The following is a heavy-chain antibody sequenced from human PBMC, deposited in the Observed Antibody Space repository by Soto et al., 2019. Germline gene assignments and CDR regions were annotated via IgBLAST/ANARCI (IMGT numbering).Heavy chain of an antibody. CDR2: IKSRADGGTA. CDR3: TTGDLSKGRYF. Sequence: GGSLRLSCAGSGFTFSDAWLTWIRQAPGRGLEWVGRIKSRADGGTADYAAAVNGRFTFSRHDSETTMYLQMNSLKTEDTAFYYCTTGDLSKGRYFWGQGALVTVSS. V-gene: IGHV3-15*01. J-gene: IGHJ4*02. D-gene: IGHD3-16*02. CDR1: GFTFSDAW.